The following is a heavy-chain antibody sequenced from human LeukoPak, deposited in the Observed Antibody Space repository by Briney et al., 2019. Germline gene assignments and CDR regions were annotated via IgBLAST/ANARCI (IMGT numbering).Heavy chain of an antibody. CDR2: LNPNSGGT. Sequence: ASVKVSCKTSRYTFTAFFIHWVRQAPGQGLEWMGWLNPNSGGTNYAQKFQGRVTMTRDTSISTAYMELSRLRSDDTAVYFCARVGAAYQDSNYWGQGTLVTVSS. J-gene: IGHJ4*02. CDR1: RYTFTAFF. V-gene: IGHV1-2*02. CDR3: ARVGAAYQDSNY. D-gene: IGHD1-26*01.